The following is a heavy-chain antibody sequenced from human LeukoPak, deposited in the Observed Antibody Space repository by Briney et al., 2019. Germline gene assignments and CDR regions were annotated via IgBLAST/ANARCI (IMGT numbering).Heavy chain of an antibody. CDR3: ARVHRDGYNYGDFDY. CDR1: GGSISSSNFY. D-gene: IGHD5-24*01. Sequence: SETLSLTCTVSGGSISSSNFYWGWIRQPPGKGLEWIGSIYYSGSTSYNPSLKSRVTISIVTSRNQFSLKLNSVTAADTAVYYCARVHRDGYNYGDFDYWGQGTLVTVSS. J-gene: IGHJ4*02. V-gene: IGHV4-39*01. CDR2: IYYSGST.